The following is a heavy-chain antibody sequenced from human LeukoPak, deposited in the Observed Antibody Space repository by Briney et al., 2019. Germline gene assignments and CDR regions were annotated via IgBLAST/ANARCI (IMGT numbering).Heavy chain of an antibody. D-gene: IGHD1-26*01. J-gene: IGHJ4*02. V-gene: IGHV3-30*04. CDR2: ISYDGSNK. Sequence: GGSLRLSCAATGFNFSNYALDWVRQAPGKGLEWVAVISYDGSNKYYADSVKGRFTISRDNSKNTLYMQMNSLRAEDTAVYYCARGSGVGATCIDYWGQGTLVTVSS. CDR1: GFNFSNYA. CDR3: ARGSGVGATCIDY.